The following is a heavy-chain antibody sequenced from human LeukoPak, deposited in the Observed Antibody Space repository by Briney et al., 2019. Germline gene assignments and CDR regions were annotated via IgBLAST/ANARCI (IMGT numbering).Heavy chain of an antibody. CDR3: ARGPAFGEPDY. V-gene: IGHV1-69*13. D-gene: IGHD3-10*01. CDR1: GGTFSSYA. Sequence: SVKVSCKASGGTFSSYAISWVRQAPGQGLEWMGGIIPIFGTANYAQKFQVRVTIAADESTSTAYMELSSLRSEDTAVYYCARGPAFGEPDYWGQGTLVTVSS. CDR2: IIPIFGTA. J-gene: IGHJ4*02.